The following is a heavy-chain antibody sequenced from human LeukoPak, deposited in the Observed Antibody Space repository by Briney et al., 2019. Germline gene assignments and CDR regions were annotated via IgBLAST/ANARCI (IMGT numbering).Heavy chain of an antibody. Sequence: GASVKVSCKASGYTFTSYDINWVRQATGQGLEWMGWMNPNSGNTGYAQKFQGRVTITTDESTSTVYMELSSLRSEDTAVYYCAIIAGNWFDPWGQGTLVTVSS. J-gene: IGHJ5*02. CDR1: GYTFTSYD. CDR2: MNPNSGNT. CDR3: AIIAGNWFDP. D-gene: IGHD6-13*01. V-gene: IGHV1-8*03.